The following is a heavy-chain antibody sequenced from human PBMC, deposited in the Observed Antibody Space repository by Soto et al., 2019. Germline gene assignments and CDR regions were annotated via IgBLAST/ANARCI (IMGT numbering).Heavy chain of an antibody. CDR3: ARVFVGGASGALADRPNYYYYYMDV. J-gene: IGHJ6*03. CDR1: GGSISSGGYY. V-gene: IGHV4-31*03. Sequence: SETLSLTCTVSGGSISSGGYYWSWIRQHPGKGLEWIGYIYYSGSTYYNPSLKSRVTISVDTSKNQFSLKLSSVTAADTAVYYCARVFVGGASGALADRPNYYYYYMDVWGKGTTVTVSS. D-gene: IGHD2-15*01. CDR2: IYYSGST.